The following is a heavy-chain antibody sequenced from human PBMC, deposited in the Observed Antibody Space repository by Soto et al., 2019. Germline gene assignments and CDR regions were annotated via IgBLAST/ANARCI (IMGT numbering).Heavy chain of an antibody. V-gene: IGHV3-7*03. CDR2: INKDGSDK. Sequence: EVQLVESGGGLVQPGGSLRLSCAASEFTFSNYWLNWVRQAPGKGLEWVGNINKDGSDKSYVDSVKGRFTISRDNAQNSLYLQMNSLRGEDTAVYYCARGISTPGIDFWGQGTLVTVSS. D-gene: IGHD2-15*01. J-gene: IGHJ4*02. CDR1: EFTFSNYW. CDR3: ARGISTPGIDF.